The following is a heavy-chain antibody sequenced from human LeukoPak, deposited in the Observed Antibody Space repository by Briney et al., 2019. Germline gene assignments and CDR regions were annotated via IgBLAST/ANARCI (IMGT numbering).Heavy chain of an antibody. D-gene: IGHD3-9*01. CDR2: ISSSSSTI. J-gene: IGHJ4*02. CDR3: ARVLGYDILAFDY. CDR1: GFTFNTYA. Sequence: PGGSLSLSCAASGFTFNTYAMNWVRQAPGKGLEWVSYISSSSSTIYYADSVKGRFTISRDNAKNSLYLQMNSLRDEDTAVYYCARVLGYDILAFDYWGQGTLVTVSS. V-gene: IGHV3-48*02.